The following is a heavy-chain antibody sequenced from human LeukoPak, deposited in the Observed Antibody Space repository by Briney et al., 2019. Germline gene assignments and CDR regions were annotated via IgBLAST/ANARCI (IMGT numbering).Heavy chain of an antibody. J-gene: IGHJ4*02. CDR3: AKVGRAGPTRGNYFDY. CDR1: GFTFNSYA. CDR2: ISASGYST. D-gene: IGHD1-26*01. V-gene: IGHV3-23*01. Sequence: HPGGSLRLSCAASGFTFNSYAMNWVRQAPGKGLEWVSAISASGYSTYYADSVKGRFTICRDNSKNTLFLQMNSLRAEDTAVYYCAKVGRAGPTRGNYFDYWGQGTLVTVSS.